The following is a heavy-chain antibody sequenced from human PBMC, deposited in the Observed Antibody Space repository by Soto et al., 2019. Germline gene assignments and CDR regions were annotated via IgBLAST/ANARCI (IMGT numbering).Heavy chain of an antibody. D-gene: IGHD3-9*01. CDR2: INHSGST. Sequence: SSETLSLTCAVYGGSFSGYYWSWIRQPPGKGLEWIGEINHSGSTNYNPSLKSRVTISVDTSKNQSSLKLSSVTAADTAVYYCARGGLRYFDWYPFDYWGQGTLVTVSS. CDR1: GGSFSGYY. CDR3: ARGGLRYFDWYPFDY. J-gene: IGHJ4*02. V-gene: IGHV4-34*01.